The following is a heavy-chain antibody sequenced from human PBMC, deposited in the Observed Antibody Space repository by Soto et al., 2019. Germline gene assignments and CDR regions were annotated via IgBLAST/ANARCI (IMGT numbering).Heavy chain of an antibody. D-gene: IGHD5-12*01. Sequence: SGPTLVKPTQTLTLTCTFSGFSLSTSGVGVGWIRQPPGKALEWLALIYWDDDKRYSPSLKSRLTITKDTSKNPVVLTMTIMDPVDTATYYCAHLLDIVAMIPPGMDVWGQGTTVTVSS. CDR3: AHLLDIVAMIPPGMDV. CDR2: IYWDDDK. J-gene: IGHJ6*02. CDR1: GFSLSTSGVG. V-gene: IGHV2-5*02.